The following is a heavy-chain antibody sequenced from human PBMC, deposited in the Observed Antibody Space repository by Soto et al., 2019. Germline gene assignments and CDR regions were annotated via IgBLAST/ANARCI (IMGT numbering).Heavy chain of an antibody. V-gene: IGHV4-31*03. CDR2: IYYSGST. Sequence: SETLSLTCSVSGGSITADGYSWNWIRQHPGKGLEWIGYIYYSGSTYYNPSLMSRVTISVDTSKNQFSLKLSSVTAADTAVYYCARGSGIVVVPCSSWFDPWGQGTLVTVSS. J-gene: IGHJ5*02. CDR3: ARGSGIVVVPCSSWFDP. CDR1: GGSITADGYS. D-gene: IGHD2-2*01.